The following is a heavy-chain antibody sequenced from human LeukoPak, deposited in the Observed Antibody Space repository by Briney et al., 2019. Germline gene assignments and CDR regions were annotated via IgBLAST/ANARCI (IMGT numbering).Heavy chain of an antibody. CDR1: GFTFSSYA. Sequence: GGSLRLSCAASGFTFSSYAMHWVRQAPGKGLEWVAVISYDGSNKYYADSVKGRFTISRDNSKNTLYLQMNSLRAEDTAVYYCARDLYSSGWPPLYYFDYWGQGTLVTVSS. CDR2: ISYDGSNK. J-gene: IGHJ4*02. CDR3: ARDLYSSGWPPLYYFDY. V-gene: IGHV3-30-3*01. D-gene: IGHD6-19*01.